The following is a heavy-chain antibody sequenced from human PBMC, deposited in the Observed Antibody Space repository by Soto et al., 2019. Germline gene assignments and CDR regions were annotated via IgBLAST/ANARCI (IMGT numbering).Heavy chain of an antibody. CDR1: GYTSTVYY. J-gene: IGHJ5*02. CDR3: ARDSYDSSGYYFKFDP. Sequence: SVKVSCKASGYTSTVYYMHWVLQAPGQGLEWMGGIIPIFGTANYAQKFQGRVTITADESTSTAYMELSSLRSEDTTVYYCARDSYDSSGYYFKFDPWGQGTLVTVSS. CDR2: IIPIFGTA. V-gene: IGHV1-69*13. D-gene: IGHD3-22*01.